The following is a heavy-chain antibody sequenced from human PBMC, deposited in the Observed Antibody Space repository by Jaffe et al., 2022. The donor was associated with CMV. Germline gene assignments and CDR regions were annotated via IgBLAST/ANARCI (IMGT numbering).Heavy chain of an antibody. D-gene: IGHD1-26*01. CDR2: ITMGGDST. CDR3: AKLGGTYIY. CDR1: GFSFSSFA. J-gene: IGHJ4*02. V-gene: IGHV3-23*01. Sequence: EVQMLQSGGGLEQPGGSLRLSCAAYGFSFSSFAMTWVRQAPGKGLEWVATITMGGDSTHYADSVKGRFTISRDNSKNTVDLQMSSLRAEDTALYYCAKLGGTYIYWGQGSLVTVSS.